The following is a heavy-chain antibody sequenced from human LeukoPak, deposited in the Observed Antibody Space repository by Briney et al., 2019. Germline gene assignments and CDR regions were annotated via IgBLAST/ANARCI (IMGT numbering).Heavy chain of an antibody. CDR3: ARGGLTYDSSLDY. J-gene: IGHJ4*02. Sequence: AETLSLTCTVSGGSISSYYWSWIRQPPAKGLEGIGYIYYCGSTHYHPSLKSRVTISVDTSKNQFSLKLSPVTAADTAVYYCARGGLTYDSSLDYWGQGTLVTVSS. CDR1: GGSISSYY. D-gene: IGHD3-22*01. V-gene: IGHV4-59*01. CDR2: IYYCGST.